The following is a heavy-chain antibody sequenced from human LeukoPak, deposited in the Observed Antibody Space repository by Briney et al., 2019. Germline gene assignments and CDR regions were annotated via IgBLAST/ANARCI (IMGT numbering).Heavy chain of an antibody. V-gene: IGHV3-30-3*01. J-gene: IGHJ4*02. CDR2: ISYDGSNK. CDR3: ARENLALDY. CDR1: GFTFSSYA. Sequence: GGSLRLSCAASGFTFSSYAMHWVRQAPGKGLEWVAVISYDGSNKYYADSVKGRFTISRDNSKNTLYLQMNSLRAEGTAVYYCARENLALDYWGQGTLVTVSS.